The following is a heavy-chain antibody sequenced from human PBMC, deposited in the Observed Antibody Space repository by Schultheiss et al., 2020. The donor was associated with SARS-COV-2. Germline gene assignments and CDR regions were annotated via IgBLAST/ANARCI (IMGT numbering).Heavy chain of an antibody. CDR1: GFTFTTYW. CDR3: VREDAKSRFDS. Sequence: GGSLRLSCAASGFTFTTYWMSWVRQAPGKGLEWVANIKQDGREKYYVGSVQGRFTISRDNAKNSVYLQMNSLGAEDTALYYCVREDAKSRFDSWGQGALVTVSS. V-gene: IGHV3-7*01. D-gene: IGHD2-2*01. J-gene: IGHJ4*02. CDR2: IKQDGREK.